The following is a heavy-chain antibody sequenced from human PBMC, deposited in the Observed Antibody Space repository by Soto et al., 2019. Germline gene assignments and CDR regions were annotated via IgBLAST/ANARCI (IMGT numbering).Heavy chain of an antibody. Sequence: PGGSLRLSCAASGFTFSSYAMHWVRQAPGKGLEWVAVISYDGSNKYYADSVKGRFTISRDNSKNTLYLQMNSLRAEDTAVYYCAKVGSIAAAGYYYGMYVWGQGTTVTVSS. CDR2: ISYDGSNK. D-gene: IGHD6-13*01. J-gene: IGHJ6*02. CDR3: AKVGSIAAAGYYYGMYV. V-gene: IGHV3-30-3*01. CDR1: GFTFSSYA.